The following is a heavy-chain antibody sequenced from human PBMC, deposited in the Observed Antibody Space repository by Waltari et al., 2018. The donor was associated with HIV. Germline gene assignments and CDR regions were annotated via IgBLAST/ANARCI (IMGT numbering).Heavy chain of an antibody. J-gene: IGHJ5*02. V-gene: IGHV3-53*05. CDR3: AKGVKFYGP. CDR2: LYIDGTS. Sequence: PGGSLRLSCTASDFNVLDNYITWVRQAPGTGLEWVSVLYIDGTSHYSDSVRSRFIVSGDKSKNTVFLQMNYLIVEDTALYFCAKGVKFYGPWGQGTQVTVS. CDR1: DFNVLDNY. D-gene: IGHD2-21*01.